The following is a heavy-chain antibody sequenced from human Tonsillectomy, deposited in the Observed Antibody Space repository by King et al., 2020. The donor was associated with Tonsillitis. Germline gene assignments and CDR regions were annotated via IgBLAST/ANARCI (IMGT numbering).Heavy chain of an antibody. D-gene: IGHD2-21*02. CDR3: AKDGSDCGGDCYPIDAFDF. V-gene: IGHV3-23*04. J-gene: IGHJ3*01. Sequence: VQLVESGGGLVQPGGSLRLSCAASGFTFSSYAMSWVRQAPGKGLEWVSAISVSGAGTYYADSVKGRFTISRDNSKNTPYLQRNSLRAEDTAVYYCAKDGSDCGGDCYPIDAFDFWGQGTLVTVSS. CDR2: ISVSGAGT. CDR1: GFTFSSYA.